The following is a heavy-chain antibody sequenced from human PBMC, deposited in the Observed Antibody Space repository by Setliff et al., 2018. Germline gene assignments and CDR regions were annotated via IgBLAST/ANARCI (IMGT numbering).Heavy chain of an antibody. V-gene: IGHV4-34*01. CDR3: ARGPRFDYESPTYRRRFDP. J-gene: IGHJ5*02. D-gene: IGHD3-22*01. Sequence: SETLSLTCAVYGGSFSGYYWNWIRQAPGKGLGWIGEINHRGTTSYTPSLKGRVTISVDTSKNLFSLKLSSVTAADTAVYFCARGPRFDYESPTYRRRFDPWGQGTAVTVSS. CDR2: INHRGTT. CDR1: GGSFSGYY.